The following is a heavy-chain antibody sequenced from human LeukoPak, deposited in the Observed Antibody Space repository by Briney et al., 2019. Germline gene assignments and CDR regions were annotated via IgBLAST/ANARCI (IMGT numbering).Heavy chain of an antibody. Sequence: GGSLRLSCAASGFTVSSNYMSWVRQAPGKGLEWVSVIYSGGSTYYADSVKGRFTISRDNSKNTLYLQMNSLRAEDTAVYYCAKALYSSSWYVGYWGQGTLVTVSS. V-gene: IGHV3-66*01. CDR2: IYSGGST. D-gene: IGHD6-13*01. CDR3: AKALYSSSWYVGY. J-gene: IGHJ4*02. CDR1: GFTVSSNY.